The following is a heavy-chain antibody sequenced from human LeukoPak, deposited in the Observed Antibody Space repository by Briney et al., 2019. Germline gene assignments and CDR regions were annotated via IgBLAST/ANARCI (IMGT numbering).Heavy chain of an antibody. J-gene: IGHJ4*02. CDR3: ARVEEYYDILPGYVY. CDR2: IIPIFGTA. Sequence: SVTVSCKASGGTFSSYAISWVRQAPGQGLEWMGGIIPIFGTANYAQKFRGRVTITADESTSTAYMELSSLRSEDTAVYYRARVEEYYDILPGYVYWGQGTLVTVSS. V-gene: IGHV1-69*13. CDR1: GGTFSSYA. D-gene: IGHD3-9*01.